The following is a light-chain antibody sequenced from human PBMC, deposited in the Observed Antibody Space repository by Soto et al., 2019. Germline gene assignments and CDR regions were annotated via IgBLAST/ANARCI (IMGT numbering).Light chain of an antibody. CDR2: DAS. CDR1: QSISSW. Sequence: DIQMNQSPSTLPATVGEGVTMTCRASQSISSWLAWYQQKPGKAPKLLIYDASSLESGVPSRFSGSGSGTEFTLTISSLQPDDFATYYCQQYNSYPGTFGQGTKVDIK. CDR3: QQYNSYPGT. V-gene: IGKV1-5*01. J-gene: IGKJ1*01.